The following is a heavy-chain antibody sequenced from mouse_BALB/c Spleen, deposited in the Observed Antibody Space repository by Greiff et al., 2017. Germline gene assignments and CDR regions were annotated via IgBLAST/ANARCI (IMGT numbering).Heavy chain of an antibody. J-gene: IGHJ4*01. Sequence: EVKLVESGGGLVQPGGSRKLSCAASGFTFSSFGMHWVRQAPEKGLEWVAYISSGSSTIYYADTVKGRFTISRDNPKNTLFLQMTSLRSEDTAMYYCARWDGIRGYAMDYWGQGTSVTVSS. V-gene: IGHV5-17*02. CDR2: ISSGSSTI. CDR3: ARWDGIRGYAMDY. CDR1: GFTFSSFG. D-gene: IGHD1-1*01.